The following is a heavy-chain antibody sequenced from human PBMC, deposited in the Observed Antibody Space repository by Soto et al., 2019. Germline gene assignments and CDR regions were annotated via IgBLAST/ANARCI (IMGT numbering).Heavy chain of an antibody. D-gene: IGHD4-17*01. CDR2: IYPSDSDT. CDR3: ARPANTVADQFDF. CDR1: GYTFTIYC. Sequence: PGESLKISCQVSGYTFTIYCICWVRQMAGKGLAWMVIIYPSDSDTRYSPSFQGQVTISADKSINTAYLQWDSLKASDTAIYYCARPANTVADQFDFWGQGTPVTV. J-gene: IGHJ4*02. V-gene: IGHV5-51*01.